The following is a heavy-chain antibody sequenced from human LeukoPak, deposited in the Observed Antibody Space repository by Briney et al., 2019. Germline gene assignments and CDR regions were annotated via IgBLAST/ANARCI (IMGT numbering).Heavy chain of an antibody. J-gene: IGHJ3*02. CDR1: GGSISSSSYY. CDR3: ARDFSLIVGAAWVGAFDI. CDR2: IYTSGST. Sequence: PSETLSLTCTVSGGSISSSSYYWGWIRQPPGKGLEWIGRIYTSGSTNYNPSLKSRVTMSVDTSKNQFSLKLSSVTAADTAVYYCARDFSLIVGAAWVGAFDIWGQGTMVTVSS. V-gene: IGHV4-39*07. D-gene: IGHD1-26*01.